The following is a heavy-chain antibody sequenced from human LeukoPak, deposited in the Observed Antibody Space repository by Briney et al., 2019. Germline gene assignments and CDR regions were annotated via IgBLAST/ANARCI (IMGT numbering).Heavy chain of an antibody. CDR2: IYYSGST. D-gene: IGHD3-10*01. CDR1: GGSISSGDYY. CDR3: ARDNTMVRGIPLLDY. Sequence: PSETLSLTCTVSGGSISSGDYYWSWIRQPPGKGLEWIGHIYYSGSTYYNPSLKSRLTISLDTSKNQFSLKLSSVTAADTAVYYCARDNTMVRGIPLLDYWGQGTLVTVSS. J-gene: IGHJ4*02. V-gene: IGHV4-30-4*08.